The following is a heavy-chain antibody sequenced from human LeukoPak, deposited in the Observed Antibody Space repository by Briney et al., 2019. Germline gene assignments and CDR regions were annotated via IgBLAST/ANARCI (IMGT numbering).Heavy chain of an antibody. D-gene: IGHD5-24*01. CDR3: AKLGDGTPFDY. CDR1: GFTFDDYA. V-gene: IGHV3-9*01. Sequence: GRSLRLSCAASGFTFDDYAMHWVRQAPGKGLEWVSGISWNSGSIGYADSVKGRFTISRDNAKNSLYLQMNSLRAEDTALYYCAKLGDGTPFDYWGQGTLVTVSS. CDR2: ISWNSGSI. J-gene: IGHJ4*02.